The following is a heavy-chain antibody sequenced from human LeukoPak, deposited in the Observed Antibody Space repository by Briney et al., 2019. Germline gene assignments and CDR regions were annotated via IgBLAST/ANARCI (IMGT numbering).Heavy chain of an antibody. D-gene: IGHD3-10*01. J-gene: IGHJ3*02. CDR3: ARTPLWFGEYAFDI. CDR1: GFAFGSYA. CDR2: ISHDGDNT. Sequence: GTSLRLSCEASGFAFGSYAMHWVRQAPGRGLEWVAVISHDGDNTNSGESVRGRFTISRDNSKNTLYLQMNSLRAEDTAVYYCARTPLWFGEYAFDIWGQGTMVTVSS. V-gene: IGHV3-30*14.